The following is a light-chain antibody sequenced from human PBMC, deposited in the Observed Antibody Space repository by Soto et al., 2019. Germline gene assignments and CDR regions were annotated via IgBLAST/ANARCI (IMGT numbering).Light chain of an antibody. CDR3: QQSHGTLSIA. CDR2: AAS. CDR1: ENIARH. V-gene: IGKV1-39*01. J-gene: IGKJ5*01. Sequence: DIQMTQSPSSLSASVGDRITITCRASENIARHLNWYQQNPGKAPNLLIYAASNLQNGVPLRFRGGGSGTDFTLTISNLQPEDFATYYWQQSHGTLSIAFGQGTRLEIQ.